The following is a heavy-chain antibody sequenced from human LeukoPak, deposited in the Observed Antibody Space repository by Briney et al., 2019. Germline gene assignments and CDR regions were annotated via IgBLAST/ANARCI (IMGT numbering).Heavy chain of an antibody. J-gene: IGHJ6*03. Sequence: SETLSLTCTVSGGSISSGGYYWSWIRQHPGKGLEWIGYIYYSGSTYYNPSLKSRVTISVDTSKNQFSLKLSSVTAADTAVYYCARSYCSSTSCSPYYYYYMDVWVKGTTVTVSS. V-gene: IGHV4-31*03. CDR1: GGSISSGGYY. CDR3: ARSYCSSTSCSPYYYYYMDV. D-gene: IGHD2-2*01. CDR2: IYYSGST.